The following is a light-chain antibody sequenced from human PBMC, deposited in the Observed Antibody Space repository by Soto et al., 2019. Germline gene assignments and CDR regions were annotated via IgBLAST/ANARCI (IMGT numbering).Light chain of an antibody. CDR2: SAS. Sequence: EVVMTQPPATLSVFPGERVTLSCRASQSVSSSLAWYQQKPGQAPRLLIYSASTRATGIPARFSGSGSGTEFTLTISSLESEDFAVYYCQQYINGYTFGQGTKLEIK. J-gene: IGKJ2*01. V-gene: IGKV3-15*01. CDR1: QSVSSS. CDR3: QQYINGYT.